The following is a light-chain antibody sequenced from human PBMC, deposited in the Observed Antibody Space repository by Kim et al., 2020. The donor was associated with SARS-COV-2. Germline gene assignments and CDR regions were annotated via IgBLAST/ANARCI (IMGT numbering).Light chain of an antibody. CDR2: QDT. V-gene: IGLV3-1*01. CDR1: KLGDKF. Sequence: VSPGQTATITCSGDKLGDKFACWYQQKPGQSPVMVIYQDTKRPSEIPERFSGSNSGNTATLTISGTQAMDEADYYCQAWDSSTAVFGGGTKLTVL. J-gene: IGLJ3*02. CDR3: QAWDSSTAV.